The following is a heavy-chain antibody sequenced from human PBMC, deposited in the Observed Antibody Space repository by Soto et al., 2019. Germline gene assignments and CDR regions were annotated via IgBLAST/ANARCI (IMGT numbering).Heavy chain of an antibody. CDR1: GFTFSSYA. CDR2: ISGSGGST. CDR3: ATGDSSGYYYHSFDY. D-gene: IGHD3-22*01. Sequence: GSRRLSCAASGFTFSSYAMSWVRQAPGKGLEWVSAISGSGGSTYYADSVKGRFTISRDNSKNTLYLQMNSLRAEDTAVYYCATGDSSGYYYHSFDYWGQGTLVTVSS. J-gene: IGHJ4*02. V-gene: IGHV3-23*01.